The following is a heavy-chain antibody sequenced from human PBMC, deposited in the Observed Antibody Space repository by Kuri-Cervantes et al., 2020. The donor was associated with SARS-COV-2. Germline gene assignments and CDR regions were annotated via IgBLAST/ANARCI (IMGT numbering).Heavy chain of an antibody. V-gene: IGHV4-39*01. J-gene: IGHJ6*02. CDR2: IYYSGST. CDR3: RTSSSSVYYYYGMDV. Sequence: SETLSLTCTVSGGSISSYYWGWIRQPPGKGLEWIGSIYYSGSTYYNPSLKSRVTISVDTSKNQFSLKLSSVTAADTAVYYCRTSSSSVYYYYGMDVWGQGTTVTVSS. D-gene: IGHD6-6*01. CDR1: GGSISSYY.